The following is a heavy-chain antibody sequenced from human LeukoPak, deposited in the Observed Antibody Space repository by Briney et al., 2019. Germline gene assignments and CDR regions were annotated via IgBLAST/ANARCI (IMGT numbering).Heavy chain of an antibody. D-gene: IGHD2-21*01. Sequence: AGGSLRLSCAASGFTVSSNYMSWVRQAPGKGLEWVSVIYSGGSTYYADSVKGRFTISRDNSKNTLYLQMNSLRAEDTAVYYCARIPYYYYGMDVWGQGTTVTVSS. CDR2: IYSGGST. V-gene: IGHV3-66*01. CDR1: GFTVSSNY. J-gene: IGHJ6*02. CDR3: ARIPYYYYGMDV.